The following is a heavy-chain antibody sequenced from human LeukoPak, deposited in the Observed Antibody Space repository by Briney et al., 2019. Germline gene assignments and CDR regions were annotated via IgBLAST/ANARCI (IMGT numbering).Heavy chain of an antibody. CDR3: AKVVSGGWQSPIDY. Sequence: GGSLRLPCAASGFTVSSNYMSWVRQAPGKGLEWVSVIYSGGSTYYADSVKGRFTISRDNSKNTLYLQMNSLRAEDTAVYYCAKVVSGGWQSPIDYWGQGTLVTVSS. J-gene: IGHJ4*02. D-gene: IGHD1-26*01. CDR2: IYSGGST. V-gene: IGHV3-53*01. CDR1: GFTVSSNY.